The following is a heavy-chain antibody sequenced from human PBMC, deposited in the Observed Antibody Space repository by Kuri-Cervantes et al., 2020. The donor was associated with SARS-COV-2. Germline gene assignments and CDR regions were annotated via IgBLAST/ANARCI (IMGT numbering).Heavy chain of an antibody. D-gene: IGHD1-26*01. CDR3: ARSYSGSYRGNAFDI. V-gene: IGHV4-59*01. CDR1: GGSISSYY. Sequence: GSLRLSCTVSGGSISSYYWSWIRQPPGKGLEWIGYIYYSGSTNYNPSLKSRVTISVDTSKNQFSLELSSVTAADTAVYYCARSYSGSYRGNAFDIWGQGTMVT. J-gene: IGHJ3*02. CDR2: IYYSGST.